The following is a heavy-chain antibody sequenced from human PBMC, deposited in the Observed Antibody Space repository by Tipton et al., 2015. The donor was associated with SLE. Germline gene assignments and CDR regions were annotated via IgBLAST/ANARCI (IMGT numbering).Heavy chain of an antibody. CDR1: GGSISGGGYS. CDR2: LHQSGSI. D-gene: IGHD4-11*01. J-gene: IGHJ5*02. Sequence: TLSLTCTVSGGSISGGGYSWSWIRQSPGKGLEWIGSLHQSGSIHYNPSLENRVTISVDRSKNQFSLSLSSVTAADTAVYYCARGGHSNSPNWFDPWGQGTLITVSS. V-gene: IGHV4-30-2*06. CDR3: ARGGHSNSPNWFDP.